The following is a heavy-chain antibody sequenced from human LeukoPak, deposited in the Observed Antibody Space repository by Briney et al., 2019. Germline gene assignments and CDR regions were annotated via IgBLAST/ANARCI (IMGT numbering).Heavy chain of an antibody. CDR3: ARQYYDFWSGYYYYYGMDV. CDR1: GGSISSSSYY. V-gene: IGHV4-39*01. J-gene: IGHJ6*02. Sequence: SETLSLTCTVSGGSISSSSYYWGWIRQPPGKGLEWIGSIYYSGSTYYNPSLKSRVTISVDTSKNQFSLKLSSVTAADTAVYCCARQYYDFWSGYYYYYGMDVWGQGTTVTVSS. CDR2: IYYSGST. D-gene: IGHD3-3*01.